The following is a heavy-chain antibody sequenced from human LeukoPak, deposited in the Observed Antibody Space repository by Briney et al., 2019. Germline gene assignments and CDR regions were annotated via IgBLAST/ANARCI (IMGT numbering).Heavy chain of an antibody. CDR2: INPNSGGT. J-gene: IGHJ4*02. Sequence: ASVKVSCKASGYTFTGYYMHWVRQAPGQGLEWMGRINPNSGGTNYAQKFQGRVTMTRDTSISTAYMELSRLRSDDTAVYYCARELGGSYRFDYWGQGTLVTVSS. CDR3: ARELGGSYRFDY. CDR1: GYTFTGYY. D-gene: IGHD1-26*01. V-gene: IGHV1-2*06.